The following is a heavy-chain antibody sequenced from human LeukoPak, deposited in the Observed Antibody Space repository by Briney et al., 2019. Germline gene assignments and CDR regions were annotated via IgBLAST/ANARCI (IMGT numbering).Heavy chain of an antibody. Sequence: SETLSLTCTVSGYSISSGYHWGWIRPPPGKGLEWIGSIYHSGSTYYNPSLKSRVTISVDTSKNQFSLKLSSVTAADTAVYYCARGNYYDSSGYYTLFDYWGQGTLVTVSS. J-gene: IGHJ4*02. D-gene: IGHD3-22*01. CDR1: GYSISSGYH. V-gene: IGHV4-38-2*02. CDR2: IYHSGST. CDR3: ARGNYYDSSGYYTLFDY.